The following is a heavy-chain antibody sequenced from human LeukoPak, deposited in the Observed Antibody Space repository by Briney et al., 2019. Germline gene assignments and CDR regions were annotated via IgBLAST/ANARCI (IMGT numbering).Heavy chain of an antibody. CDR1: GGSFSGYY. V-gene: IGHV4-34*01. CDR3: ARGGIAARVFYPYYYYMDA. Sequence: PSETLSLTCAVYGGSFSGYYWSWIRQPPGKGLEWIGEINHSGSTNYNPSLKSRVTISVDTSKNQFSLKLSSVTAADTAVYYCARGGIAARVFYPYYYYMDAWGKGTTVTVSS. D-gene: IGHD6-6*01. CDR2: INHSGST. J-gene: IGHJ6*03.